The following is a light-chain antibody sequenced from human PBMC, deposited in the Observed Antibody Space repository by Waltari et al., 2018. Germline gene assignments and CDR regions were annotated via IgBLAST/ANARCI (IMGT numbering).Light chain of an antibody. Sequence: QSALTQPASVSGPPGQSIAISCTGTSSDVGRYNWVSWYQQNPGKAPKVLIFDVSNRPSGVSNRFSGSKSGNTASLTISGLQAEDEADYYCSSYTSRHTMLFGGGTKLTVL. CDR2: DVS. J-gene: IGLJ2*01. CDR3: SSYTSRHTML. CDR1: SSDVGRYNW. V-gene: IGLV2-14*01.